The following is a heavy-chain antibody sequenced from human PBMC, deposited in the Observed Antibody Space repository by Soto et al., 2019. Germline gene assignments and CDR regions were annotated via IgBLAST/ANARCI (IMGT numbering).Heavy chain of an antibody. J-gene: IGHJ4*02. V-gene: IGHV3-30*04. CDR1: GFTFRNFA. D-gene: IGHD5-12*01. CDR3: TRDLLAGHDVY. Sequence: ESGGGVVQPGRSLRLSCAASGFTFRNFAMHWVRQAPGKGLEWLAAITFDGKDKYYADSVKGRFTISRDTSKNTLYLQMNSLRIDDTALYCCTRDLLAGHDVYWGQGTLVTVSS. CDR2: ITFDGKDK.